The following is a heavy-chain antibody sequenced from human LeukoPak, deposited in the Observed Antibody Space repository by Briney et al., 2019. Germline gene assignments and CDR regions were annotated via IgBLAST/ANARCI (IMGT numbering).Heavy chain of an antibody. J-gene: IGHJ3*02. V-gene: IGHV5-51*01. CDR2: IYPADSDT. CDR3: ARLLGVRPNAFDI. Sequence: PGESLKISCKGSGYRFINSWIGWVRQTPGKGLEWMGIIYPADSDTRYSPSFQGQVTISADKSISTAYLQWSSLKASDTAMYYCARLLGVRPNAFDIWGQGTMVTVSS. CDR1: GYRFINSW. D-gene: IGHD6-6*01.